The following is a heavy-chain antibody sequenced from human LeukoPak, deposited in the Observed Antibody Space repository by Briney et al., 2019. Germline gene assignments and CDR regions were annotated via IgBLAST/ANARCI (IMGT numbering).Heavy chain of an antibody. D-gene: IGHD5-12*01. Sequence: GGSLRLSCAASGFTVSSNYMSWVRQAPGKGLEWVSVIYSGGSTYYADSVKGRFTISRDNSKNTLYLQMNSLRAEDTAVYYCANAGGYSGYDQGDYWGQGTLVTVSS. CDR1: GFTVSSNY. CDR3: ANAGGYSGYDQGDY. CDR2: IYSGGST. V-gene: IGHV3-66*01. J-gene: IGHJ4*02.